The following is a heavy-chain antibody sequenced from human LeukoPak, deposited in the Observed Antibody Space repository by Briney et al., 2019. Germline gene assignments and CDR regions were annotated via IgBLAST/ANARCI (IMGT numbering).Heavy chain of an antibody. Sequence: SETLSLTCTVSGGSISSYYWSWIRQPAGKELEWIGRIYYSGSTYYNPSLKSRVTISVDTSKNQFSLKLSSVTAADTAVYYCASAITMIVVVMGDAFDIWGQGTMVTVSS. V-gene: IGHV4-59*05. CDR3: ASAITMIVVVMGDAFDI. CDR1: GGSISSYY. J-gene: IGHJ3*02. CDR2: IYYSGST. D-gene: IGHD3-22*01.